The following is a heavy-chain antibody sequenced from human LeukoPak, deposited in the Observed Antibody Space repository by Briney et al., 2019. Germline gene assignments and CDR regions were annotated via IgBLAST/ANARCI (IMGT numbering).Heavy chain of an antibody. V-gene: IGHV3-23*01. Sequence: GGSLRLSCAASGFPFSSYAMSWVRQAPGKGLEGVSAISGSGGSTYYADSVKGRFTISRDNSKNTLYLQMNSLRAEDTAVYYCAKVRDYYYDSSGLDYWGQGTLVTVSS. J-gene: IGHJ4*02. CDR1: GFPFSSYA. CDR2: ISGSGGST. D-gene: IGHD3-22*01. CDR3: AKVRDYYYDSSGLDY.